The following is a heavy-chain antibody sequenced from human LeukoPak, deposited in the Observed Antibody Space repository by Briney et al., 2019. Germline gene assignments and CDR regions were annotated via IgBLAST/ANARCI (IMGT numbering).Heavy chain of an antibody. J-gene: IGHJ4*02. Sequence: PGGSLRLSCAASGFTFDDYAMHWLRQAPGKGLEWVSGISWNSGSIGYADSVKGRFTISRDNAKNSLYLQMNSLRAEDTAVYYCAREDWLFDYWGQGTLVTVSS. CDR3: AREDWLFDY. CDR1: GFTFDDYA. V-gene: IGHV3-9*01. D-gene: IGHD3/OR15-3a*01. CDR2: ISWNSGSI.